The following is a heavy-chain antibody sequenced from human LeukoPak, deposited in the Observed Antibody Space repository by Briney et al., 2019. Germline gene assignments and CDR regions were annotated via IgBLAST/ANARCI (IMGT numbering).Heavy chain of an antibody. Sequence: GGSLRLSCADSGVTFSGSVMHWVRQASGKGLEWVGRIRSKANSYATAYAASVKGRFTISRDDSKNTAYLQMNSLRTEDTAVYYCTSAFVETATERLFDYWGQGTLVTVSS. D-gene: IGHD5-24*01. CDR1: GVTFSGSV. V-gene: IGHV3-73*01. CDR3: TSAFVETATERLFDY. CDR2: IRSKANSYAT. J-gene: IGHJ4*02.